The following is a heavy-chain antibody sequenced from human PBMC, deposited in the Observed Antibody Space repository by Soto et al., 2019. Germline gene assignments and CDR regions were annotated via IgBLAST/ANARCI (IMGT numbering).Heavy chain of an antibody. CDR1: GGTFSSCA. CDR2: IIPIFGTA. V-gene: IGHV1-69*06. D-gene: IGHD3-3*01. Sequence: SVKVSCKASGGTFSSCAISWVRQAPGQGLEWMGGIIPIFGTANYAQKFQGRVTITADKSTSTAYMELSSLRSEDTAVYYCARDRRTYYDFWSGYCSFDYWGQGTLVTVSS. CDR3: ARDRRTYYDFWSGYCSFDY. J-gene: IGHJ4*02.